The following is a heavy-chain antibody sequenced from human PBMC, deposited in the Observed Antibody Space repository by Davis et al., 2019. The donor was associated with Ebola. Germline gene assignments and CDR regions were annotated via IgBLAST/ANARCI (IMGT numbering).Heavy chain of an antibody. CDR2: IWYDGSRE. Sequence: GESLKISCAASGFSFNTYGMHWVRQAPGKGLEWLAVIWYDGSREYIAESMKGRFTISRDNSRNTLFLQVNSLRVEDTAVYYCARGREDYLDYWGQGTLVTVSS. V-gene: IGHV3-33*01. J-gene: IGHJ4*02. CDR3: ARGREDYLDY. D-gene: IGHD1-26*01. CDR1: GFSFNTYG.